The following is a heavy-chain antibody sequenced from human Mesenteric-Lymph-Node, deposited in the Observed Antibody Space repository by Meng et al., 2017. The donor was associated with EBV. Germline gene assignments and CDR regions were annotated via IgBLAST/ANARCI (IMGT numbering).Heavy chain of an antibody. V-gene: IGHV4-30-2*01. CDR1: GGSLSSGGYS. CDR2: IYHTGTT. D-gene: IGHD3-9*01. Sequence: QLQLQESGPRLGKPSQTPSLTCAVFGGSLSSGGYSWNWIRQTPGRGLEWIGYIYHTGTTYYNPSLKSRVTMSVDGSTNQFSLWLKSVTAADTAIYYCARAGAYYDVLTGFDYWGQGTLVTVSS. CDR3: ARAGAYYDVLTGFDY. J-gene: IGHJ4*02.